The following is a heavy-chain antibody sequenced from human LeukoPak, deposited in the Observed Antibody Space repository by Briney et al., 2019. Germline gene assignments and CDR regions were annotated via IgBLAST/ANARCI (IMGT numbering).Heavy chain of an antibody. CDR3: ARGIVSVNWFDP. V-gene: IGHV4-4*07. CDR1: GGSISSYY. D-gene: IGHD5/OR15-5a*01. CDR2: IYTSGST. J-gene: IGHJ5*02. Sequence: SETLSLTCTVSGGSISSYYWSWIRQPPGKGLEWIGRIYTSGSTNYNPSLKSRVTMSVDTSKNQFSLKLSSVTAADTAVYYCARGIVSVNWFDPWGQGTLVTVSS.